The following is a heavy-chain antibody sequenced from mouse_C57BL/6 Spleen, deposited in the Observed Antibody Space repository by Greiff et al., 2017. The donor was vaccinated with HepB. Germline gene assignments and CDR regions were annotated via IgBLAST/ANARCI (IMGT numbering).Heavy chain of an antibody. D-gene: IGHD1-1*01. CDR2: IDPSDSYT. CDR3: ARERGSSGFAY. CDR1: GYTFTSYW. Sequence: VQLQQSGAELVRPGTSVKLSCKASGYTFTSYWMHWVKQRPGQGLEWIGVIDPSDSYTNYNQKFKGKATLTVDTSSSTAYMQLSSLTSEDSAVYYCARERGSSGFAYWGQGTLVTVSA. J-gene: IGHJ3*01. V-gene: IGHV1-59*01.